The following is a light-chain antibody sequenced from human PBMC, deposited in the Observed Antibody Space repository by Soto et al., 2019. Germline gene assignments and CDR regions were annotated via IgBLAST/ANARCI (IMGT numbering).Light chain of an antibody. CDR2: DAS. V-gene: IGKV3-11*01. J-gene: IGKJ2*01. Sequence: EIVLTQSPATLSLSPGERATLSCRASQSVSSYLAWYQQKPGQAPRLLIYDASNRATGIPARFSGSGSGTDFTLQISSREPEAFAVYYCQQRSNWPPAFGQGTKLEIK. CDR3: QQRSNWPPA. CDR1: QSVSSY.